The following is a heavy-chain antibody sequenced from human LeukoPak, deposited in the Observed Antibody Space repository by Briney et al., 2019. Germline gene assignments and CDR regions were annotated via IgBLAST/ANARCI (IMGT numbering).Heavy chain of an antibody. CDR1: GGSISSSNYF. CDR2: IYYSGST. V-gene: IGHV4-39*01. J-gene: IGHJ3*02. CDR3: ARAGATYIVPTKDAFDI. Sequence: SETLSLTCTVSGGSISSSNYFWGWIRQPPGKGLECIGNIYYSGSTYYNPSLKSRVTISVDTSKNQFSLKLSSATAADTAVYYCARAGATYIVPTKDAFDIWGQGTMVTVSS. D-gene: IGHD5-12*01.